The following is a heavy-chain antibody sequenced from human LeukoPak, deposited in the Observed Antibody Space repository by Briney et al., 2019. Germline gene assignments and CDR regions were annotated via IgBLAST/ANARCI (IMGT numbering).Heavy chain of an antibody. J-gene: IGHJ6*02. V-gene: IGHV3-9*01. CDR1: GFTFDDYA. D-gene: IGHD4-23*01. CDR3: ATRPDGGNTEYYDYYYYYGMDV. Sequence: GGSLRLSCAASGFTFDDYAMHWVRQGPGKGLEWVSGISWNSGSIGYAVSVRGRFTISRDSAKNSLYLQMNSLRAEDTALYYCATRPDGGNTEYYDYYYYYGMDVWGQGTTVTVSS. CDR2: ISWNSGSI.